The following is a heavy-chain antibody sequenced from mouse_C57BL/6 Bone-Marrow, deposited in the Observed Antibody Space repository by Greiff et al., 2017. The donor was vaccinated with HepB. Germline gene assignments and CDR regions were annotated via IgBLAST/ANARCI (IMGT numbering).Heavy chain of an antibody. CDR1: GYTFTSYW. V-gene: IGHV1-55*01. CDR3: ARRHYGSSYGWYFDV. Sequence: QVQLQQPGAELVKPGASVKMSCKASGYTFTSYWITWVKQRPGQGLEWIGDIYPGSGSTNYNEKFKSKATLTVDTSSSTAYMQLSSLTSEDSAVYYCARRHYGSSYGWYFDVWGTGTTVTVSS. D-gene: IGHD1-1*01. J-gene: IGHJ1*03. CDR2: IYPGSGST.